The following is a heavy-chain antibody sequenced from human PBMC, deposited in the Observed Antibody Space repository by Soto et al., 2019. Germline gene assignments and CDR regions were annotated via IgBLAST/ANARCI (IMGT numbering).Heavy chain of an antibody. D-gene: IGHD1-7*01. V-gene: IGHV4-61*01. J-gene: IGHJ5*02. Sequence: SETLSLTCTVSGGSVRDGSYYWAWLRQRPAKGLECIRHSYHRGSTIYNPSLNSRVTISIDTSKSQFSLNLNSMTAADTAVYYCAGYNWNYYFAPWGQGTLVTVSS. CDR3: AGYNWNYYFAP. CDR2: SYHRGST. CDR1: GGSVRDGSYY.